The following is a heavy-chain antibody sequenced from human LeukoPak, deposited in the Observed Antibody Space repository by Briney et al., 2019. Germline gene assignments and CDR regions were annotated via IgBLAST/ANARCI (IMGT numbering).Heavy chain of an antibody. CDR2: ISGSGGST. CDR1: GFTFSSYG. V-gene: IGHV3-23*01. Sequence: GGSLRLSCAASGFTFSSYGMSWVRQAPGKGLEWVSAISGSGGSTYYADSVKGRFTISRDNSKNTLYLQMNSLRAEDTAVYYCAKAPVTSCRGAFCYPFDSWGQGTLVTVSS. J-gene: IGHJ4*02. D-gene: IGHD2-15*01. CDR3: AKAPVTSCRGAFCYPFDS.